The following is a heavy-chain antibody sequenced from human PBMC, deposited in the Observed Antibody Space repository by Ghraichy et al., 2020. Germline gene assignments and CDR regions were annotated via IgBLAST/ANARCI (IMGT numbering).Heavy chain of an antibody. CDR3: ARHVEMATMPFDY. CDR1: GGTFSSYA. J-gene: IGHJ4*02. V-gene: IGHV1-69*04. Sequence: SVKVSCKASGGTFSSYAISWVRQAPGQGLEWMGRIIPILGIANYAQKFQVRVTITADKSTSTAYMELSSLRSEDTAVYYCARHVEMATMPFDYWGQGTLVTVSS. D-gene: IGHD5-24*01. CDR2: IIPILGIA.